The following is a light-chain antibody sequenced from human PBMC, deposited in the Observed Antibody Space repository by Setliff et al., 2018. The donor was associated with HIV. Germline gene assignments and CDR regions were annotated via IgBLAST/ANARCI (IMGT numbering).Light chain of an antibody. CDR3: ATWDDSLSGHV. V-gene: IGLV1-36*01. Sequence: QSVLTQPPSVSEAPRQRVTISCSGSSSNIGNNAVNWYQQLPGKTPKLLIYYDDLLPSGVSDRFSGSKSGTSASLAVSGLRSEDEADYYCATWDDSLSGHVFGTGTKVTVL. CDR1: SSNIGNNA. J-gene: IGLJ1*01. CDR2: YDD.